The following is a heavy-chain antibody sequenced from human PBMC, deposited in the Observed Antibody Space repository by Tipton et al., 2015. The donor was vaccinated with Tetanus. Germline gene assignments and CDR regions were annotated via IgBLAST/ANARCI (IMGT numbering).Heavy chain of an antibody. V-gene: IGHV4-39*01. CDR2: IYFSGST. J-gene: IGHJ4*02. CDR1: GASISNSSSY. CDR3: AKLFRVRARGITMVVVVPPGYFDY. D-gene: IGHD3-22*01. Sequence: NLSLTCTVSGASISNSSSYWGWIRQSPGKGLEWIGNIYFSGSTYYNPSLKSRVTISVDTSKNQFSLRLNSVTVADTAVYYCAKLFRVRARGITMVVVVPPGYFDYWGQGTLVTVSS.